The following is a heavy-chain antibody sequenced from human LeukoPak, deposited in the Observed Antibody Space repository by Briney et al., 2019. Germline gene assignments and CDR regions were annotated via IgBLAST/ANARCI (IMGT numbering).Heavy chain of an antibody. CDR3: ARDWFTRLGELSPDRAFDY. V-gene: IGHV3-20*04. CDR2: INWNGGST. CDR1: GFTFDDSV. J-gene: IGHJ4*02. Sequence: GGSLRLSCAASGFTFDDSVMSWVRQAPGKGREWVSGINWNGGSTGYADSVKGRFTISRDNAKNSLYLQMSSLRAEDTALYYCARDWFTRLGELSPDRAFDYWGQGTLVTVSS. D-gene: IGHD3-16*02.